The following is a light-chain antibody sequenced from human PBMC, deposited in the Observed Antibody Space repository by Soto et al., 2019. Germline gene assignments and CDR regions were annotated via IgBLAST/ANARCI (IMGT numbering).Light chain of an antibody. Sequence: EIVMTQSRGTLSVSPGERVTLSFGANLNIISNLAWYQQKPGQAPRLLMFRTSTRATGFPARFSAGGSGTGFNLTISSLQSEDFAIYHCQQYNNWPRATFGGGTKVDIK. V-gene: IGKV3-15*01. J-gene: IGKJ4*01. CDR1: LNIISN. CDR2: RTS. CDR3: QQYNNWPRAT.